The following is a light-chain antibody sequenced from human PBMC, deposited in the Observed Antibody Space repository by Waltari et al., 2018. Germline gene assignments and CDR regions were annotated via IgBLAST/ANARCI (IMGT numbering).Light chain of an antibody. CDR2: AAS. J-gene: IGKJ1*01. CDR3: QQYNSFPPT. CDR1: QAINTF. Sequence: IHITASPSPLSLSVGDRVIITCRASQAINTFLAWFQQKPGKAPRSLIYAASTMQSGVSSNFSGSGSGTNFTLTISSLQPEDCATYYCQQYNSFPPTFGQGTKVEI. V-gene: IGKV1-16*02.